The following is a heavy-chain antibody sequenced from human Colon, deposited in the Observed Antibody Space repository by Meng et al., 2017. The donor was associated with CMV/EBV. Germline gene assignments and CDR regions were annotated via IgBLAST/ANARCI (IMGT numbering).Heavy chain of an antibody. V-gene: IGHV3-30*03. D-gene: IGHD3/OR15-3a*01. CDR3: ARDKGTGAFDY. J-gene: IGHJ4*02. CDR2: ISYDGSKK. Sequence: GESLKISCAASGFTSSSYAMSWVRQAPGKGLEWVAFISYDGSKKKYADSVTGRYTISRDTPKDTLYLEVNSLKTDDTAIYYCARDKGTGAFDYWGQGSLVTVSS. CDR1: GFTSSSYA.